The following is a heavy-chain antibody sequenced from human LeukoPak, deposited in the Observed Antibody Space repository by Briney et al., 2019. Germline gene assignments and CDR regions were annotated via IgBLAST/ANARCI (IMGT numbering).Heavy chain of an antibody. Sequence: GASVKVSCKASGYFFTSNYLHWVRQAPGQGLEWMGIVNPSGGSTNCAQKFQGRVTMTRDSSTSTVYMELSSLRSEDTAVYYCARDGGTTVFDYWGQGTLVTVSS. J-gene: IGHJ4*02. D-gene: IGHD1-1*01. CDR1: GYFFTSNY. V-gene: IGHV1-46*01. CDR2: VNPSGGST. CDR3: ARDGGTTVFDY.